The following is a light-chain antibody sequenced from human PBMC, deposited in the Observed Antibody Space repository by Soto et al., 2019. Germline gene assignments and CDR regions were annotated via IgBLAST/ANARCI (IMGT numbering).Light chain of an antibody. CDR2: GAS. Sequence: EIVMTQSPATLSVSPGERATLSCRASQSISSNFAWYQQKPGQPPRLLIYGASTRGTGFPARFSGSGSGTEFTLTISSLQSEDFAVYYCQQYNDWPPWTFGQGTKVDIK. CDR1: QSISSN. J-gene: IGKJ1*01. CDR3: QQYNDWPPWT. V-gene: IGKV3-15*01.